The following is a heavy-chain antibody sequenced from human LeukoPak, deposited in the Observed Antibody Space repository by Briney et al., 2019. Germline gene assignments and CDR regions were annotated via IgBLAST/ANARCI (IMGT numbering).Heavy chain of an antibody. CDR3: ARGKYCSGGSCFQFFDY. V-gene: IGHV1-18*01. CDR2: ISAYNGNT. Sequence: ASVKVSCKASGYTFTSYGISWVRQAPGQGLEWMGWISAYNGNTNYAQKLQGRVTMTTDTSTSTAYMELRSLRSDDTAVYYCARGKYCSGGSCFQFFDYWGRGTLVTVSS. D-gene: IGHD2-15*01. J-gene: IGHJ4*02. CDR1: GYTFTSYG.